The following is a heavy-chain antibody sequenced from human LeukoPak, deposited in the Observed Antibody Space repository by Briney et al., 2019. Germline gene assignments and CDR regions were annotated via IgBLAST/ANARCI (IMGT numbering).Heavy chain of an antibody. Sequence: PGGSLRLSCAASGFSFSSYEMNWVRQAPGKGLEWISYISASGTLTHYADSVKGRFTISRDNSKNTLYLQMNTLRAEDTAVYFCAREEHYRRYFALWGRGTLVTVSS. D-gene: IGHD3-16*02. J-gene: IGHJ2*01. CDR1: GFSFSSYE. CDR3: AREEHYRRYFAL. CDR2: ISASGTLT. V-gene: IGHV3-48*03.